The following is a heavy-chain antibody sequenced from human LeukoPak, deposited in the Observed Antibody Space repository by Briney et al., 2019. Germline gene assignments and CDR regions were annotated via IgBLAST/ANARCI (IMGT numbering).Heavy chain of an antibody. CDR3: ARHGAISSESYFDY. V-gene: IGHV4-59*08. CDR2: IHNSGRT. J-gene: IGHJ4*02. Sequence: SETLSLTCSVSGGSVSSYYWSWIRQSPGKGLEWIGYIHNSGRTNYNPSLKSRVTGFVDTSKNQVSLRLSSVTAADTAVYYCARHGAISSESYFDYWGQGALVTVSS. CDR1: GGSVSSYY. D-gene: IGHD1-26*01.